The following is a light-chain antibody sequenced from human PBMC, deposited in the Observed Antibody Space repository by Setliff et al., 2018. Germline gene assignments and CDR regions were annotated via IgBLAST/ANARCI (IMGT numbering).Light chain of an antibody. CDR3: QSYDNSLSGSGL. V-gene: IGLV1-40*01. CDR1: RSNIGAGYG. J-gene: IGLJ1*01. Sequence: QSALTQPPSVSGAPGQRVTISCTGSRSNIGAGYGVHWCQQFPGTAPKLLIYNDNNRPSGVPDRFSGSKSGTSASLAITGLQAEDEADYFCQSYDNSLSGSGLFGTGTKVTVL. CDR2: NDN.